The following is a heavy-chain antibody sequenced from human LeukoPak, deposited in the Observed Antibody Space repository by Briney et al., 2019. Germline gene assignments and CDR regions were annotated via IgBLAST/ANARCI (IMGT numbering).Heavy chain of an antibody. CDR2: IYPGSSET. Sequence: GESLKISRKGSGYSFTNYWIGWVRQMPGKGQEWMGIIYPGSSETKYSPSLKGQVTISADKSISTAYLQWSSLKASDTAMYYCAGQRGSIDFWGQGTLVTVSS. J-gene: IGHJ4*02. CDR1: GYSFTNYW. V-gene: IGHV5-51*01. CDR3: AGQRGSIDF. D-gene: IGHD1-26*01.